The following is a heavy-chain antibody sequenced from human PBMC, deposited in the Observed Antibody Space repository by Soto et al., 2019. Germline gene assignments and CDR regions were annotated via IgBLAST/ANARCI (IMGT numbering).Heavy chain of an antibody. V-gene: IGHV1-2*02. CDR1: GYTFTGDY. D-gene: IGHD3-16*01. CDR2: INPNSGDT. J-gene: IGHJ6*02. CDR3: ARFGNGLDV. Sequence: QVQLVQSGAEVKKPGASVKVSCKAFGYTFTGDYIHWVRQAPGQGLEWMGWINPNSGDTYSAPRYQGRVTMTRDTSIRTAYMELSGLRSDDTAVYYGARFGNGLDVWGQGTTVTVSS.